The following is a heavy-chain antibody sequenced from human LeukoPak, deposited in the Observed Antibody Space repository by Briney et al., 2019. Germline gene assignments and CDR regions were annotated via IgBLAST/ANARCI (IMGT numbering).Heavy chain of an antibody. J-gene: IGHJ4*02. CDR1: GFTVSSNY. CDR3: AKDSGDYTFDY. Sequence: PGGSLRLSCAASGFTVSSNYVSWVRQAPGKGLEWVSAISGSGGSTYYADSVKGRFTISRDNSKNTLYLQMNSLRAEDTAVYYCAKDSGDYTFDYWGQGTLVTVSS. V-gene: IGHV3-23*01. CDR2: ISGSGGST. D-gene: IGHD2-21*02.